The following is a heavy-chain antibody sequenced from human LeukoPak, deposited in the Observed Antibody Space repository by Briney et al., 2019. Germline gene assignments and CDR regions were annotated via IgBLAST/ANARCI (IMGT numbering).Heavy chain of an antibody. Sequence: PSETLSLTCTVSGGPISSGGYYWSWIRQHPGKGLEWIGYIYYSGSTYYNPSLKSRVTISVDTSKNQFSLKLSSVTAADTAVYYCASSYVWGSYRYAGFDPWGQGTLVTVSS. CDR3: ASSYVWGSYRYAGFDP. CDR1: GGPISSGGYY. J-gene: IGHJ5*02. D-gene: IGHD3-16*02. CDR2: IYYSGST. V-gene: IGHV4-31*03.